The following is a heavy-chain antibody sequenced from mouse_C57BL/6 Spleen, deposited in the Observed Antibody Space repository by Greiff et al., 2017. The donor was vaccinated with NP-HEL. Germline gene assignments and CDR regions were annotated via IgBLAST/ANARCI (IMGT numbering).Heavy chain of an antibody. CDR2: ISDGGSYT. CDR3: ASSDGYSFAY. J-gene: IGHJ3*01. Sequence: DVKLVESGGGLVKPGGSLKLSCAASGFTFSSYAMSWVRQTPEKRLEWVATISDGGSYTYYPDNVKGRFTISRDNAKNNLYLQMSHLKSEDTAMYYCASSDGYSFAYWGQGTLVTVSA. V-gene: IGHV5-4*03. CDR1: GFTFSSYA. D-gene: IGHD2-3*01.